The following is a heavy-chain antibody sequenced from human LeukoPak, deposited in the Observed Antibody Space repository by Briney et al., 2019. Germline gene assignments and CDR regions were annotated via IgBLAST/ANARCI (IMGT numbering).Heavy chain of an antibody. V-gene: IGHV4-34*01. CDR3: ARGENPLNTHIAIIDY. D-gene: IGHD6-13*01. CDR1: GGSFSGYY. J-gene: IGHJ4*02. CDR2: LSHGGIT. Sequence: SETLSLTCAVYGGSFSGYYWSWIRQPPGKGLEWIGSLSHGGITYYSPSLESRVTLSVDASKNRFSLRLSSVTAADTAVYYCARGENPLNTHIAIIDYWGQGTLVTVSS.